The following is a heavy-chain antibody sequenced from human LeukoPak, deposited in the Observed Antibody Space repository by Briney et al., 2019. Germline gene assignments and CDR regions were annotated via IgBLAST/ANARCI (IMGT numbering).Heavy chain of an antibody. CDR1: GYTFTDYY. J-gene: IGHJ4*02. CDR2: INPNSGGT. Sequence: ASVKVSCKASGYTFTDYYIHWVRQAPGQGLEWMGWINPNSGGTNYAQKFQGRVTMTRDTSITTGYMDLSSRTSDDTAVYYCTRGTVTRGLDYWGQGTLVTVSS. D-gene: IGHD4-17*01. V-gene: IGHV1-2*02. CDR3: TRGTVTRGLDY.